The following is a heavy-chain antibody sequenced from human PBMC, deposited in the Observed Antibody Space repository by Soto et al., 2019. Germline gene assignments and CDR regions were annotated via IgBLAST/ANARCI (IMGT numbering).Heavy chain of an antibody. CDR2: IVVGSGNT. CDR3: AADRVGGYCSSTSCYGALMDV. V-gene: IGHV1-58*02. CDR1: GFAFTSSA. Sequence: GASVKVSSKASGFAFTSSAMQWVRQARGQRLEWIGWIVVGSGNTNYAQKFQERVTITRDMSTSTAYMELSSLRSEDTAVYYCAADRVGGYCSSTSCYGALMDVWGQGTTVTAP. J-gene: IGHJ6*02. D-gene: IGHD2-2*01.